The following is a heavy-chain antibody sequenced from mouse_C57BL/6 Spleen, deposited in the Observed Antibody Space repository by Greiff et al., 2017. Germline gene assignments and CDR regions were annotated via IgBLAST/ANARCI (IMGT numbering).Heavy chain of an antibody. CDR1: GYSFTDYN. J-gene: IGHJ1*03. D-gene: IGHD2-3*01. Sequence: LEESGPELVKPGASVKISCKASGYSFTDYNMNWVKQSNGKSLEWIGVINPNYGTTSYNQKFKGKATLTVDQSSSTAYMQLNSLTSEDSAVYYCARYIYDGYYWYFDVWGTGTTVTVSS. CDR2: INPNYGTT. V-gene: IGHV1-39*01. CDR3: ARYIYDGYYWYFDV.